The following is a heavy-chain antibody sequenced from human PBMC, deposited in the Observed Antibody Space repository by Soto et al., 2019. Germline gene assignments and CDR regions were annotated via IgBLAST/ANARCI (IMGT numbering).Heavy chain of an antibody. D-gene: IGHD1-1*01. CDR1: GGTFSSYA. Sequence: SVKASCKXSGGTFSSYAISWVRQAPGQGLEWMGGIIPIFGTANYAQKFQGRVTITADESTSTAYMELSSLRSEDTAVYYCARGAVDATNYYYYYGMDVWGQGTTVTV. CDR2: IIPIFGTA. V-gene: IGHV1-69*13. J-gene: IGHJ6*02. CDR3: ARGAVDATNYYYYYGMDV.